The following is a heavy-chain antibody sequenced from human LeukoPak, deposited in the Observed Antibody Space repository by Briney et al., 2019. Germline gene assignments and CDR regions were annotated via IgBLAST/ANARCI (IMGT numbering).Heavy chain of an antibody. CDR1: GFTSSSYV. V-gene: IGHV3-23*01. Sequence: GGSLRLSCAASGFTSSSYVLNWVRQAPQKGLEWVSAISGSGGNTYYTDSVKGRFTISRDNSKNTLYLQMNSLRAEDTAVYYCVRDVVSWQLLVHWGQGTLVTVSS. J-gene: IGHJ4*02. CDR2: ISGSGGNT. D-gene: IGHD1-26*01. CDR3: VRDVVSWQLLVH.